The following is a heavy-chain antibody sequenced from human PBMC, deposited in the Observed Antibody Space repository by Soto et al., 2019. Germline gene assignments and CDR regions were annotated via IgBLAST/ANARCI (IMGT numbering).Heavy chain of an antibody. J-gene: IGHJ4*02. CDR3: ARSELRGSPWY. Sequence: ASVKVSCKASGYTFTSYGISWVRQAPGQGLEWMGWISAYNGNTNYAQKFQGRFTMTTDTSTSTAYMELRSLRSDDTAVYYCARSELRGSPWYWGQGTLVTVSS. CDR1: GYTFTSYG. CDR2: ISAYNGNT. D-gene: IGHD3-10*01. V-gene: IGHV1-18*01.